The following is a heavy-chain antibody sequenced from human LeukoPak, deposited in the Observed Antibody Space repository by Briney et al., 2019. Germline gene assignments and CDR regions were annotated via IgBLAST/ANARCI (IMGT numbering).Heavy chain of an antibody. J-gene: IGHJ6*02. CDR2: TYYRSKWYN. V-gene: IGHV6-1*01. CDR3: VRTLGYGIDV. Sequence: SQTLSLTSVISGDSVSSNSAAWIWIRHSPSRGLEWLARTYYRSKWYNDYAVSVQSRITINSDTSRNQFSLQLNSVTPEDTAVYYCVRTLGYGIDVWGRGTAVTVSS. D-gene: IGHD7-27*01. CDR1: GDSVSSNSAA.